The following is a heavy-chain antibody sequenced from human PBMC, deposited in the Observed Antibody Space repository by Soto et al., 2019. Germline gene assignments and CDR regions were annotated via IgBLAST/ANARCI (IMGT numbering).Heavy chain of an antibody. CDR2: MNPGGSAE. CDR3: TRNEV. J-gene: IGHJ4*02. V-gene: IGHV3-7*05. CDR1: GFTFSASW. Sequence: GGSLRLSCAGSGFTFSASWMSWVRQAPGRGLEWVANMNPGGSAEYYVDSVKGRFSISRDNTKNTLYLQLNSLRVDDTAVYYCTRNEVWGQGTLVTVSS.